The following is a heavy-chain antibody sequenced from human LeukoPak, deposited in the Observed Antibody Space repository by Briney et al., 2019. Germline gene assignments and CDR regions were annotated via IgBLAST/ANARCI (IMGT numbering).Heavy chain of an antibody. V-gene: IGHV3-7*05. D-gene: IGHD1-1*01. CDR1: GFTFSSFW. J-gene: IGHJ6*02. Sequence: GGSLRLSCAASGFTFSSFWMTWVRQAPGKGLEWVASIKQDGSEKYYVDFVKGRFSIFRDNAKNSLYLQMNSLGADDTAVYYCAGGTGMDVWGQGTTVTVSS. CDR3: AGGTGMDV. CDR2: IKQDGSEK.